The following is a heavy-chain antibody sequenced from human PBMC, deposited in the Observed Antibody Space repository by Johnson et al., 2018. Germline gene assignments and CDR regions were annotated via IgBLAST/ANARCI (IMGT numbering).Heavy chain of an antibody. CDR2: ILYDGSDK. CDR3: AKDSQGWLRLGSLAY. CDR1: GFTFSHYG. J-gene: IGHJ4*02. V-gene: IGHV3-30*18. Sequence: QVQLVESGGGVVQPGRSLRLSCVASGFTFSHYGMHWVRQAPGKGLEWLANILYDGSDKYSADSVKGRFPISRDNSKSTLYLQMNSLRPEDTAVDYCAKDSQGWLRLGSLAYWGQGTLVTVSS. D-gene: IGHD5-12*01.